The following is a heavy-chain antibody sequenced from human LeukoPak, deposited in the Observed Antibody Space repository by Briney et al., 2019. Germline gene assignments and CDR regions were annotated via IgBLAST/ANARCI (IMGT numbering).Heavy chain of an antibody. J-gene: IGHJ4*02. CDR1: GFTFSSYS. CDR3: AREQKDAAAAGDFDY. V-gene: IGHV3-21*01. CDR2: ISISSSYI. D-gene: IGHD6-13*01. Sequence: GGSLRLSCAASGFTFSSYSMNWVRQAPGKGLEWVSSISISSSYIYYADSVKGRFTISRDNAKNSLYLQMNSLRAEDTAVYYCAREQKDAAAAGDFDYWGQGTLVTVSS.